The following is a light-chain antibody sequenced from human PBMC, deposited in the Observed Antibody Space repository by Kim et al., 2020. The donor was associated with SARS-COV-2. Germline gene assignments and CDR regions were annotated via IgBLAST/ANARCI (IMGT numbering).Light chain of an antibody. J-gene: IGKJ2*01. V-gene: IGKV1-16*02. Sequence: DIQMTQSPSSLSASVGDRVTITCRASQGVSKYLAWYQQKPGKAPESLIYGASTLQSGVSSKFSGSGSGTVFTLTISSLQPEDSATYYCQQYNHYPYTFGQGTKVDIK. CDR1: QGVSKY. CDR3: QQYNHYPYT. CDR2: GAS.